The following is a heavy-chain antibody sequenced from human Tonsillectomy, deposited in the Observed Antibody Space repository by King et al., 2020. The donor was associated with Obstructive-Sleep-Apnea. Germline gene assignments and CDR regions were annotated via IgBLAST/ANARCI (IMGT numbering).Heavy chain of an antibody. CDR2: ISTSNTYI. V-gene: IGHV3-21*01. J-gene: IGHJ3*02. CDR1: GFIFNNYV. Sequence: VQLVESGGGLVKPGGSLRLSCAASGFIFNNYVMNWVRQAPGKGLEWVSSISTSNTYIYYADSVKGRFTISRDNAKNSLYLQMNSLRAEDTAVYYCARERWFGDRGAFDIWGQGTTVTVSS. D-gene: IGHD3-10*01. CDR3: ARERWFGDRGAFDI.